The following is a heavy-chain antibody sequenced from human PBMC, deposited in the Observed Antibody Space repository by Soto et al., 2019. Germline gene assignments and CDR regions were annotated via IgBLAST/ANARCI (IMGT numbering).Heavy chain of an antibody. Sequence: QITLKASGPTLVKPTQTLTLTCTFSGFSLSTSGVGVGWIRQPPGKALEWLALIYWDDDKRYSPSLKSRLTTTQDPSKNQVVITRSNLDPVDTATYYCAHIVLEWKTGYFDYWGQGTLVTASS. J-gene: IGHJ4*02. CDR3: AHIVLEWKTGYFDY. CDR2: IYWDDDK. V-gene: IGHV2-5*02. D-gene: IGHD3-3*01. CDR1: GFSLSTSGVG.